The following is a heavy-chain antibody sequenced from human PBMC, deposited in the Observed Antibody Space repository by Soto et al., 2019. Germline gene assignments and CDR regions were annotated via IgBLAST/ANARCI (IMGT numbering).Heavy chain of an antibody. CDR3: LGTGRNAY. Sequence: EVQLVESGGGYVQPGGSLRLSCAASGFTFSHHWMHWVRQAPGKGLVWVSRFNTDGSTTTYADSVKGRFTISRDNAKNTFHLQMNSLRAEDTAIYYCLGTGRNAYWGQGTLVTVSS. D-gene: IGHD7-27*01. CDR1: GFTFSHHW. CDR2: FNTDGSTT. V-gene: IGHV3-74*01. J-gene: IGHJ4*02.